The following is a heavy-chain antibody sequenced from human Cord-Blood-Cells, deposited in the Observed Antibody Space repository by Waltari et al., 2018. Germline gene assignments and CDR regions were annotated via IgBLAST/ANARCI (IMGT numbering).Heavy chain of an antibody. D-gene: IGHD6-19*01. V-gene: IGHV4-39*01. CDR3: ARGQPVADYYFDY. CDR1: GGSISSSIYY. Sequence: QLQLQESGPGLVKPSETLSLTCTVSGGSISSSIYYWGGCRQPPGKGLEWIGSIYYSGSTYYNPSLKSRVTISVDTSKNQFSLKLSSVTAADTAVYYCARGQPVADYYFDYWGQGTPVTVSS. J-gene: IGHJ4*02. CDR2: IYYSGST.